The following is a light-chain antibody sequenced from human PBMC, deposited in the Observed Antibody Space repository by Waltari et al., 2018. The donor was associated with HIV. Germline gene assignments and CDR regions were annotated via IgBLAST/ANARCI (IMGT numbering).Light chain of an antibody. CDR1: ALSKHY. CDR2: KDS. CDR3: QSPDSSDTYVG. J-gene: IGLJ2*01. Sequence: SYELTQPPPVSVSPGQPARITCTGDALSKHYAYWYQQKPDKAPMLVFYKDSERPSGIRGRFPGSSSGTTVTLTISGVQAEAEADYYCQSPDSSDTYVGFGGGTKLTVL. V-gene: IGLV3-25*03.